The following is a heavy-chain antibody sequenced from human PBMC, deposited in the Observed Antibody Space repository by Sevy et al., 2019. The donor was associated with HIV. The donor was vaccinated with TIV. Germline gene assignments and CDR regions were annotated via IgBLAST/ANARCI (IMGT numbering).Heavy chain of an antibody. CDR1: GYTFTSYY. CDR3: GRTSPKGGFDY. V-gene: IGHV1-46*03. J-gene: IGHJ4*02. CDR2: INPSGGST. Sequence: ASVKVSCKASGYTFTSYYLHWVRQAPRQGLEWMGIINPSGGSTSYAQKFQGRVTMTRDTSTTTVYMELSSLRSEDTAVYYCGRTSPKGGFDYWGQGTLVTVSS. D-gene: IGHD3-16*01.